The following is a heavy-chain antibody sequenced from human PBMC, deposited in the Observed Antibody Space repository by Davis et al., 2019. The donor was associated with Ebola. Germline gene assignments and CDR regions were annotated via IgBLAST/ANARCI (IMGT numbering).Heavy chain of an antibody. Sequence: PGGSLRLSCTTSGFTFGDYAMSWFRQAPGKGLEWVGFIRSKAYGGTTEYAASVKGRFTISRDDSKSIAYLQMNSLKTEDTAVYYCTCIAAAGNWFDPWGQGTLVTVSS. D-gene: IGHD6-13*01. J-gene: IGHJ5*02. CDR3: TCIAAAGNWFDP. V-gene: IGHV3-49*03. CDR2: IRSKAYGGTT. CDR1: GFTFGDYA.